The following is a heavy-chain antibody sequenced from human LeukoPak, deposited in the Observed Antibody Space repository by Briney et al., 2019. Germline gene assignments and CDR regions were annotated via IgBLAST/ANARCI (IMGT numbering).Heavy chain of an antibody. CDR2: IIPIFGTA. D-gene: IGHD6-13*01. J-gene: IGHJ4*02. Sequence: ASVKVSCKASGGTFSSYAISWVRQAPGQGLEWMGGIIPIFGTANYAQKFQGRVTITADESTSTAYMELSSLRSEDTAVYYCAREPVIAAAGPTAYFDYWGQGTLVTVSS. CDR1: GGTFSSYA. V-gene: IGHV1-69*13. CDR3: AREPVIAAAGPTAYFDY.